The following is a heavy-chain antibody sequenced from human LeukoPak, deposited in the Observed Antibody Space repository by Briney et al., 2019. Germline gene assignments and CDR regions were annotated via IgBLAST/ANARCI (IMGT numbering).Heavy chain of an antibody. CDR2: INAGNGNT. Sequence: ASVKVSCKTSGYTFTSYAIQWVRQAPGQRLEWMGWINAGNGNTEYSQKFQGRVTITRDTSATIAYMELSTLRSEDKAVYYCAREHDFWSPYAFDIWGQGTMVTVSS. V-gene: IGHV1-3*01. CDR3: AREHDFWSPYAFDI. D-gene: IGHD3-3*01. CDR1: GYTFTSYA. J-gene: IGHJ3*02.